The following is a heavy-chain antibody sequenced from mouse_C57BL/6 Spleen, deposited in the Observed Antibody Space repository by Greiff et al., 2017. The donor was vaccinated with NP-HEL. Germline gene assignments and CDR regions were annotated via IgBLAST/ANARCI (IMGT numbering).Heavy chain of an antibody. CDR1: GYSITSGYY. J-gene: IGHJ4*01. V-gene: IGHV3-6*01. Sequence: ESGPGLVKPSQSLSLTCSVTGYSITSGYYWNWIRQFPGNKLEWMGYISYDGSNNYNPSLKNRISITRDTSKNQFFLKLNSVTTEDTATYYCARDDGYYSAMDYWGQGTSVTVSS. CDR3: ARDDGYYSAMDY. CDR2: ISYDGSN. D-gene: IGHD2-3*01.